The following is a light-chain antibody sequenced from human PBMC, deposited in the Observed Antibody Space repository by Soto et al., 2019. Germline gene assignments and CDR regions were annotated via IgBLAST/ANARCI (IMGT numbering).Light chain of an antibody. CDR3: QHYARLPLT. J-gene: IGKJ4*01. CDR1: QDINNY. V-gene: IGKV1-33*01. CDR2: DAS. Sequence: DIQMTQSPSSLSASVGERVTITCKASQDINNYLNWYQQKPGKAPKLLLRDASTLETGVPSRLSGSGSVTDFTFTISSLQPEDIGTYCGQHYARLPLTVGRGTKVEIK.